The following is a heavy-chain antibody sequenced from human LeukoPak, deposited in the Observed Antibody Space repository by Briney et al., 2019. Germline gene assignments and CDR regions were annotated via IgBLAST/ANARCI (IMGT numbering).Heavy chain of an antibody. J-gene: IGHJ4*02. CDR3: AHQTGDVLRYFDWLFDY. CDR2: IYWDDDK. CDR1: GFSLSTSGVG. D-gene: IGHD3-9*01. V-gene: IGHV2-5*02. Sequence: SGPTLVKPTQTRTLTCTFSGFSLSTSGVGVGWIRQPSGMALEWLALIYWDDDKRYSPSLKSRLTITKDTSKNQVVLTMTNMDPVDTATYYCAHQTGDVLRYFDWLFDYWGQGTLVTVSS.